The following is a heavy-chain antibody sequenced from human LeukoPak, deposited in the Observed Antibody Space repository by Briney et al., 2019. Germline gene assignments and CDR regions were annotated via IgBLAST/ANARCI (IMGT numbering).Heavy chain of an antibody. V-gene: IGHV4-61*02. Sequence: PSETLSLTCTVSGGSISSGSYYWSWIRQPAGKGLEWIGRIYTSGSTNYNPSLKSRVTISVDTSKNQFSLKLSSVTAADTAVYYCARDVVTYFDYWGQGTLVTVSS. CDR2: IYTSGST. D-gene: IGHD2-2*01. J-gene: IGHJ4*02. CDR3: ARDVVTYFDY. CDR1: GGSISSGSYY.